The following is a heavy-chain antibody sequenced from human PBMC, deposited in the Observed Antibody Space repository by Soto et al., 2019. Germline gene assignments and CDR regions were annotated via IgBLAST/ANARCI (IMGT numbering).Heavy chain of an antibody. CDR3: ARRYTYDILTGSVGPRNHDAFDI. V-gene: IGHV1-3*01. CDR1: GYTFTSYA. Sequence: QVQLVQSGAEVKKPGASVKVSCKASGYTFTSYAMHWVRQAPGQRLEWMGWINAGNGNTKYSQKFQGRVTITRDTSASTAYMELSSLRSEDTAVYYCARRYTYDILTGSVGPRNHDAFDIWGQGTMVTVSS. D-gene: IGHD3-9*01. CDR2: INAGNGNT. J-gene: IGHJ3*02.